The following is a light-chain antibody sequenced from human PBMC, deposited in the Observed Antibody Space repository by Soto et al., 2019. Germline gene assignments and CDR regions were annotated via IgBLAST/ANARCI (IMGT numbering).Light chain of an antibody. CDR3: CSYAGSSTDVV. J-gene: IGLJ2*01. CDR2: EGS. V-gene: IGLV2-23*01. Sequence: QSALTQPACVSGSPGQSITISCTGTSSDVGSYNLVSWYQQHPGKAPKLMIYEGSKRPSGVSNRFSGSKSGNTASLTISGLQAEDEADYYCCSYAGSSTDVVFGGGTKVTVL. CDR1: SSDVGSYNL.